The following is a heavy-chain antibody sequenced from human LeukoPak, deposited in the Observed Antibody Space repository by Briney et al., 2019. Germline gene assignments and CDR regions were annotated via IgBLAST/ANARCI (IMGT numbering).Heavy chain of an antibody. D-gene: IGHD3-22*01. Sequence: GGSLRLSCAASGFTFSTYGMHWVRQAPGKGLEWVTVISYDGSNKYYADSAKGRFTISRDNSKNTLYLQMNSLRAEDTAVYYCAKSNSGYYPDYWGQGTLVTVSS. J-gene: IGHJ4*02. CDR3: AKSNSGYYPDY. V-gene: IGHV3-30*18. CDR2: ISYDGSNK. CDR1: GFTFSTYG.